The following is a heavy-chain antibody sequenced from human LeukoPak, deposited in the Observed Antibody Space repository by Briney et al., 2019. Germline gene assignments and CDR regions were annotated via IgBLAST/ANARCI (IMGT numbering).Heavy chain of an antibody. CDR3: GTGARGWTVFHY. V-gene: IGHV1-24*01. CDR2: FDPEDGET. J-gene: IGHJ4*02. Sequence: ASVKVSCKVSGYTLNELSMHWVRQAPGKGLEWMGGFDPEDGETTYAQKFQGRVTMTEDTSTDTAYMELSSLTSHDTAVYFCGTGARGWTVFHYWGPGTLVTVSS. CDR1: GYTLNELS. D-gene: IGHD6-19*01.